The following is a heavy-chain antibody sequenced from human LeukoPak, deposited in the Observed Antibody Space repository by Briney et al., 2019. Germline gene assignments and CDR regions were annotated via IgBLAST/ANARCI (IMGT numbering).Heavy chain of an antibody. CDR1: GFTFSSYT. V-gene: IGHV3-48*01. D-gene: IGHD1-26*01. J-gene: IGHJ3*02. CDR3: ARENSDDGFDI. Sequence: GGSLRLSCAASGFTFSSYTMNWVRQAPGKGLEWVSYIDLSGSTLYYVDSVKGRFTISRDNSKNTLYLQMNSLRAEDTAMYYCARENSDDGFDIWGQGTMVTVSS. CDR2: IDLSGSTL.